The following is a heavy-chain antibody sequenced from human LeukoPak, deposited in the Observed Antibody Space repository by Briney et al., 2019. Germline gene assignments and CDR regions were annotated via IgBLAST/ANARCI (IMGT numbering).Heavy chain of an antibody. CDR1: GGSFSGYY. Sequence: PSETLSLTCAVYGGSFSGYYWGWIRQPPGKGLEWIGSIYYSGSTYYNPSLKSRVTISVDTSKNQFSLKLSSVTAADTAVYYCARITTVTTLYWFFDLWGRGTLVTVSS. V-gene: IGHV4-34*01. CDR3: ARITTVTTLYWFFDL. CDR2: IYYSGST. D-gene: IGHD4-17*01. J-gene: IGHJ2*01.